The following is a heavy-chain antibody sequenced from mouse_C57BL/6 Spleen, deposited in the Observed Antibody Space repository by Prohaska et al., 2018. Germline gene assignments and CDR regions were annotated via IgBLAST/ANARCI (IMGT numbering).Heavy chain of an antibody. CDR1: GYTFTGYW. V-gene: IGHV1-64*01. CDR2: VHPNSGST. D-gene: IGHD4-1*01. J-gene: IGHJ4*01. CDR3: ARGGTAMDY. Sequence: GASVKLSCKASGYTFTGYWMHWVKQRAGQGLEWLGMVHPNSGSTNYNEKFKSKATLTVDKSSSTAYMQLSSLTSEDSAVYYCARGGTAMDYWGQGTSVTVSS.